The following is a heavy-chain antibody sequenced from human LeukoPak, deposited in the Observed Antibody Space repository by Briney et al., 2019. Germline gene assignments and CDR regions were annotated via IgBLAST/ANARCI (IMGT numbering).Heavy chain of an antibody. V-gene: IGHV1-2*02. D-gene: IGHD2-15*01. CDR2: INPNSGGT. CDR3: ARSMAVVVAAGAFDI. J-gene: IGHJ3*02. CDR1: GYTFTGYY. Sequence: GASVKVSCKASGYTFTGYYLHWVRRAPGQGPEWMGWINPNSGGTNYAQKFQGRVTMTRDTSISTAYMELSRLTSDDTAVYYCARSMAVVVAAGAFDIGGQGTMVTVSS.